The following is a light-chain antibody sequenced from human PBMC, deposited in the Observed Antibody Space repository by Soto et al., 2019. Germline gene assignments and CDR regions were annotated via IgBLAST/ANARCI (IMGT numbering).Light chain of an antibody. CDR2: EVS. V-gene: IGLV2-8*01. J-gene: IGLJ2*01. CDR3: SSYAGSNNFVV. Sequence: QSVLTQPPSASGSPGQSVTISCTGTSSDVGGYNYVSWYQQHPGKAPKLMIYEVSKRPSGVPDRFSGSKSGNTASLTVSGLXXEXEADYYCSSYAGSNNFVVFGGGTKVTVL. CDR1: SSDVGGYNY.